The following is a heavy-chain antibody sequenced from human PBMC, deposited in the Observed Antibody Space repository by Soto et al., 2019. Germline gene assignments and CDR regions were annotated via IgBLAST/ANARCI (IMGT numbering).Heavy chain of an antibody. J-gene: IGHJ3*02. CDR1: GFTFSSYA. Sequence: EVQLLESGGGLVQPGGSLRLSCAASGFTFSSYAMSWVRQAPGKGLEWVSAISGSGGSTYYADSVKGRFTISRDNSKNTLYLQMNSLRAEDTAVYYCAKEWDSGYPKLPRGGAFDIWGQGTMVTVSS. CDR2: ISGSGGST. V-gene: IGHV3-23*01. CDR3: AKEWDSGYPKLPRGGAFDI. D-gene: IGHD5-12*01.